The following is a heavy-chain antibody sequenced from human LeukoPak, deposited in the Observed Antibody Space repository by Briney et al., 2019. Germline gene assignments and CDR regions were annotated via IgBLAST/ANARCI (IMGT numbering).Heavy chain of an antibody. CDR1: GFTFSSYG. J-gene: IGHJ4*02. V-gene: IGHV3-23*01. CDR2: LTGSGTST. Sequence: GGSLRLSCRASGFTFSSYGMGWVRQAPGKGLEWVSVLTGSGTSTFYGDSVKGRFTISRDNSKNTLYLQMNSLRAEDTAVYYCAKYAIGSGWYYFDYWGQGTLVTVSS. D-gene: IGHD6-19*01. CDR3: AKYAIGSGWYYFDY.